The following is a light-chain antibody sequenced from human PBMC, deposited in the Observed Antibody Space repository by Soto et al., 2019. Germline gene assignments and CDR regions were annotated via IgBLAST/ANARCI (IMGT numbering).Light chain of an antibody. Sequence: EIVLTQSPGTLSLSPGERATLSCRASQSVSNSYLAWYQQKPGQAPRLLIYDASSRATGIPDRFSGSGSGTDFTLTISRLEPEDFAVYFCLQFDTLPRTFGQGTKVEIK. CDR1: QSVSNSY. J-gene: IGKJ1*01. V-gene: IGKV3-20*01. CDR2: DAS. CDR3: LQFDTLPRT.